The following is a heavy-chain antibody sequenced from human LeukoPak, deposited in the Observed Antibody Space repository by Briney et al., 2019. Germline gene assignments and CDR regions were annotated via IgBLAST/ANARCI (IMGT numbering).Heavy chain of an antibody. D-gene: IGHD3-3*01. CDR1: GFTCDDYG. CDR3: ARDGKRITIFGVVIDGSFDY. Sequence: GGYLRLSCAASGFTCDDYGMSWVRQAPGKGLEWVSGINWNGGSAGYADSVKGRFTISRDNAKNSLYLQMNSLRAEDTALYYCARDGKRITIFGVVIDGSFDYWGQGTLVTVSS. CDR2: INWNGGSA. V-gene: IGHV3-20*04. J-gene: IGHJ4*02.